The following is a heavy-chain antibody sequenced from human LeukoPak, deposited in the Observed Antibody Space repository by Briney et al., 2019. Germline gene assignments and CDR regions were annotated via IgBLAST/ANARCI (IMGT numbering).Heavy chain of an antibody. Sequence: GRSLRLSCATSGFSFSDNYMGWICQAPGQWLDLVSYIGDSGSTIYYADYVKGRITISRNNDKNSVYLQMNNLAAEDTAVYYCARDRLGNYDHSGYEDKWDKGTLDSVSS. D-gene: IGHD3-22*01. J-gene: IGHJ4*02. CDR2: IGDSGSTI. CDR1: GFSFSDNY. V-gene: IGHV3-11*01. CDR3: ARDRLGNYDHSGYEDK.